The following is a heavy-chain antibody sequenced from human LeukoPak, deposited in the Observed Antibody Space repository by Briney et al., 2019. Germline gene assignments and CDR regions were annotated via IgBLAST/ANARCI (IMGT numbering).Heavy chain of an antibody. CDR1: GFTFSSYG. J-gene: IGHJ4*02. V-gene: IGHV3-30*02. Sequence: PGGSLRLSCAASGFTFSSYGMHWVRQAPGKGLEWVAFIRLDGSNKYYTDSVKGRFTISRDNAKNSLYLQMNSLRAEDTAVYYCARVAYYGSGSYDYWGQGTLVTVSS. CDR2: IRLDGSNK. D-gene: IGHD3-10*01. CDR3: ARVAYYGSGSYDY.